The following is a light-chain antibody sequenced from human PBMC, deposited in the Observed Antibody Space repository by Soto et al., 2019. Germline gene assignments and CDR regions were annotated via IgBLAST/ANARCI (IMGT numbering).Light chain of an antibody. V-gene: IGKV3-20*01. Sequence: EIVLTQSPCTLSLSPGERATLSCRASQSVNSNYLVWYQQKPGQAPRLLIYDVSNRATGIPDRFSGSGSGTDFTLTISRLEPEDFAVYYCQQYGSSRTFGQGNKV. CDR3: QQYGSSRT. J-gene: IGKJ1*01. CDR1: QSVNSNY. CDR2: DVS.